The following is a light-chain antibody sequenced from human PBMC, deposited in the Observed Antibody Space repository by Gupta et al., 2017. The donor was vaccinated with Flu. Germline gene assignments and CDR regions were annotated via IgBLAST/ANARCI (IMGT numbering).Light chain of an antibody. V-gene: IGKV3-11*01. J-gene: IGKJ4*01. CDR2: DAS. CDR3: QQRSNWHT. CDR1: QSVSSY. Sequence: SPATLSLSPGERATRSCRASQSVSSYLAWYQQKPVQAPRLLIYDASNRANGIPARFSGSGSGTDFTLTISSLEPEDFAVYYCQQRSNWHTFGGGTKVEIK.